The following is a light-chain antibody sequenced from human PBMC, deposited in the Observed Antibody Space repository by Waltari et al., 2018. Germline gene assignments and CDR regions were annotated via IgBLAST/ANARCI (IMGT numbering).Light chain of an antibody. CDR2: GKD. CDR1: SLRTSY. CDR3: YSRKGSANQVV. V-gene: IGLV3-19*01. J-gene: IGLJ3*02. Sequence: SSDLTQDPAVSVTLGQTVRFTCQGDSLRTSYARLYQLKPGQAPVLVIYGKDKRPSGVPDRISGYSSGTTSSLTITGAQAEDEADYYCYSRKGSANQVVFAGGTKVTVL.